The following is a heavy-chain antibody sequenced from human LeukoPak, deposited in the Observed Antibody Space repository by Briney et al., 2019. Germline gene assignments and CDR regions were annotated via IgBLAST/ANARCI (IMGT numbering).Heavy chain of an antibody. CDR2: IRSKANSYAT. CDR1: GFTFSGSA. CDR3: TFIVGATGYWG. Sequence: GGSLRLSCAASGFTFSGSAMHWVRQASGKGLEWVGRIRSKANSYATAYAASVKGRFTTSRDDSKNTAYLQMNSLKTEDTAVYYCTFIVGATGYWGWGQGTLVTVSS. D-gene: IGHD1-26*01. V-gene: IGHV3-73*01. J-gene: IGHJ4*02.